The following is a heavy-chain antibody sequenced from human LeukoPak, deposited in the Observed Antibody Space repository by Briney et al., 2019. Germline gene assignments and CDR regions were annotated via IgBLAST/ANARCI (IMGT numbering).Heavy chain of an antibody. D-gene: IGHD3-3*01. CDR2: ISGSGART. V-gene: IGHV3-23*01. CDR1: GFTFSKFA. J-gene: IGHJ3*02. Sequence: GGSLRLSCAASGFTFSKFAMGWVRQAPGKGLEYVSGISGSGARTYYADSVKGRFTISRDNSKNTLYLQMNSLRAEDTAVYYCAKDWSVLRFLEWLPRGAFDIWGQGTMVTVSS. CDR3: AKDWSVLRFLEWLPRGAFDI.